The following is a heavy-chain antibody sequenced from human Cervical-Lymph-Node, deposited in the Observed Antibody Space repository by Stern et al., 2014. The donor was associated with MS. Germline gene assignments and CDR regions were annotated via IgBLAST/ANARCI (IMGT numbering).Heavy chain of an antibody. V-gene: IGHV1-69*09. Sequence: VQLVESGAEVKTPGSSVKVSCKASGGTFSSSYAVRWVRLAPGQGLEWTRRIIPILHLPIYAQRFQTRLTITADKSTGTVYMNLTNLTSEDTAVYYCARGTVSNRPAATLHNLFDPWGQGTLVTVSS. D-gene: IGHD2-15*01. CDR2: IIPILHLP. J-gene: IGHJ5*02. CDR3: ARGTVSNRPAATLHNLFDP. CDR1: GGTFSSSYA.